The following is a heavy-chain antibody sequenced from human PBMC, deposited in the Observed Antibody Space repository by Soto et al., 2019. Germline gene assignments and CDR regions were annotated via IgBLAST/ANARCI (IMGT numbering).Heavy chain of an antibody. CDR2: ISYDGSNK. CDR3: ARVGPGYCSSTSCWDY. CDR1: GFTFSSYA. J-gene: IGHJ4*02. V-gene: IGHV3-30-3*01. Sequence: AGGSLRLSCAASGFTFSSYAMHWVRQAPGKGLEWVAVISYDGSNKYYADSVKGRFTISRDNSKNTLYLQMNSLGAEDTAVYYCARVGPGYCSSTSCWDYWGQGTLVTVSS. D-gene: IGHD2-2*01.